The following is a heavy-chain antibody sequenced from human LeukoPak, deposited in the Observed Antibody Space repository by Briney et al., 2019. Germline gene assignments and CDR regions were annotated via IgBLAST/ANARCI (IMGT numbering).Heavy chain of an antibody. CDR2: IYYSGST. V-gene: IGHV4-59*01. Sequence: SSETLSLTCTVSGGSISTYYWSWIRQPPGKGLEWVGYIYYSGSTNYNPSLKSRVTISVDTSKNQFSLKLSSVIAADTAVYYCARGSIDSHIAATAFDFWGQGTLVTVSS. J-gene: IGHJ4*02. D-gene: IGHD6-6*01. CDR1: GGSISTYY. CDR3: ARGSIDSHIAATAFDF.